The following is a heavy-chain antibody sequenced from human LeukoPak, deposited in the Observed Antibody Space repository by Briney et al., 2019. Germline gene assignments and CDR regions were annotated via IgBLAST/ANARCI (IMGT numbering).Heavy chain of an antibody. CDR3: ARYCGGGSCFDY. Sequence: PGGSLRLSCAASGFPFSSRWMSWVRQAPGKGLEWVANIKADGSEKYYVVSVKGRFTVSRDNAKNSLYLQMNSLRAEDTGLYYCARYCGGGSCFDYWGQGTLVTVSS. D-gene: IGHD2-15*01. CDR1: GFPFSSRW. V-gene: IGHV3-7*04. CDR2: IKADGSEK. J-gene: IGHJ4*02.